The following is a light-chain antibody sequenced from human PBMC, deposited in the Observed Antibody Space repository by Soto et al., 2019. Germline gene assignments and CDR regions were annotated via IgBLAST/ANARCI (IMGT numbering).Light chain of an antibody. CDR2: DVA. CDR1: SSDVGGSNF. CDR3: VSYTSSITDV. J-gene: IGLJ1*01. V-gene: IGLV2-14*03. Sequence: QSALTQPASVSDSPGQSITISCTGTSSDVGGSNFVSWYQQHPGKPPKLIIYDVANRPSGVSNRFSGSKSGSTASLIISRLQTEDEADYYCVSYTSSITDVFGTGTKVTVL.